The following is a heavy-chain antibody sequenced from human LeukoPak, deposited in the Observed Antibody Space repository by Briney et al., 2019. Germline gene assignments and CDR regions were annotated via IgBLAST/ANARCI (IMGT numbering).Heavy chain of an antibody. CDR3: ARKVNYYGSGSYYNKKNWFDP. D-gene: IGHD3-10*01. Sequence: SETLSLTCTVSGYSISSGYYWSWIRQPPGHGLEWSGEINHSGSTNYNPSLKSRVTISVDTSKNQFSLKLSSVTAADTAVYYCARKVNYYGSGSYYNKKNWFDPWGQGTLVTVSS. CDR2: INHSGST. CDR1: GYSISSGYY. V-gene: IGHV4-38-2*02. J-gene: IGHJ5*02.